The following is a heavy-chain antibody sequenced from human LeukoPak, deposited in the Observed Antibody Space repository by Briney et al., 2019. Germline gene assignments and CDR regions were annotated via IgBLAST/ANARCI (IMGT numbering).Heavy chain of an antibody. J-gene: IGHJ5*02. V-gene: IGHV4-34*01. CDR3: ARLPLRLGELSLDWFDP. CDR2: INHSGST. Sequence: SETLSLTCAVYGGSFSGYYWSWIRQPPGKGLEWIGEINHSGSTNYNPSLKSRVTISVDTSKNQFSLKLSSVTAPDTAVYYCARLPLRLGELSLDWFDPWGQGTLVTVSS. CDR1: GGSFSGYY. D-gene: IGHD3-16*02.